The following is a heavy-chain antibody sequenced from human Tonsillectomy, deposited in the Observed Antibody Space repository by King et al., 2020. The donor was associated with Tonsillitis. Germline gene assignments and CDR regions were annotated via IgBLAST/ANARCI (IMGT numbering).Heavy chain of an antibody. V-gene: IGHV1-18*01. CDR3: ARDLGVKATANLLFDY. CDR2: ISAHNGNT. D-gene: IGHD2-21*02. CDR1: GYTFINYG. J-gene: IGHJ4*02. Sequence: QLVQSGDEVKKPGASVKVSCKASGYTFINYGISWVRQAPGQGLEWMGWISAHNGNTNYAQKLQGRVTMTTDTSTSTAYMELRSLGSDDTAVYYCARDLGVKATANLLFDYWGQGTLVTVSS.